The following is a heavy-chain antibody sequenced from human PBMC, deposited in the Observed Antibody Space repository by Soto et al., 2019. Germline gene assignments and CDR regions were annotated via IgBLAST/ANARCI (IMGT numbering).Heavy chain of an antibody. CDR2: SRNKAESYTT. Sequence: EVQLVESGGGLVQPGGSLRLSCAVSGFTFSDYYMDWVRQAPGKGLEWVGRSRNKAESYTTDYAASVKGRFIVSRDDSKNSLYLQMNSLDPEDTAKYYCIRDCPSCGMDVWGQGTTVNVSS. CDR1: GFTFSDYY. D-gene: IGHD6-6*01. J-gene: IGHJ6*02. V-gene: IGHV3-72*01. CDR3: IRDCPSCGMDV.